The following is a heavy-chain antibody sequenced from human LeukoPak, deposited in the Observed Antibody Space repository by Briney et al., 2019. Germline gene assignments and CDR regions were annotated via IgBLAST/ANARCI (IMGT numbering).Heavy chain of an antibody. CDR2: ISSSSSYI. Sequence: GGSLRLSCAASGFTFSSYSMNWVRQAPGNGLEWVSFISSSSSYIYYAYSVKGRFTISRDKAKNSLYLQMNSLRAEDTAVYYCTRDEDFYSSSSDYWGQGTLVTVSS. J-gene: IGHJ4*02. V-gene: IGHV3-21*01. CDR1: GFTFSSYS. CDR3: TRDEDFYSSSSDY. D-gene: IGHD6-6*01.